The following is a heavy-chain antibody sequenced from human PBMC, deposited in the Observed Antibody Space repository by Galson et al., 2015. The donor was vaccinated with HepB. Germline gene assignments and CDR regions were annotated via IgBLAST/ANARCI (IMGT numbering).Heavy chain of an antibody. V-gene: IGHV3-48*01. CDR2: ISSSSSTI. Sequence: SLRLSCAASGFTFGSYSMNWVRQAPGKGLGWVSYISSSSSTIYYADSVKGRFTISRDNAKNSLYLQMNSLRAEDTAVYYCARVEGAARLNAFDIWGQGTMVTVSS. J-gene: IGHJ3*02. CDR1: GFTFGSYS. D-gene: IGHD6-6*01. CDR3: ARVEGAARLNAFDI.